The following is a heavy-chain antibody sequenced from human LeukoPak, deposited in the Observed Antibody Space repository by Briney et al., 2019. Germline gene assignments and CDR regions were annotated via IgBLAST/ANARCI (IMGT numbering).Heavy chain of an antibody. J-gene: IGHJ4*02. CDR1: GFTFSSYA. CDR3: AKDSNWAFDY. V-gene: IGHV3-23*01. CDR2: ITDSGGNT. Sequence: GGSLRISCAASGFTFSSYAMNWVRQAPGKGLEWVSGITDSGGNTYYADSVKGRFTISRDSSKNMVYLQMNSLRAEDTAVYYCAKDSNWAFDYWGQGTLVSVSS. D-gene: IGHD7-27*01.